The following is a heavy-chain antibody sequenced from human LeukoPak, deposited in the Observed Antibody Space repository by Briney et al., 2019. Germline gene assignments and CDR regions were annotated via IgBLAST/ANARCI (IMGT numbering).Heavy chain of an antibody. CDR2: ISYDGSNK. J-gene: IGHJ4*02. CDR3: ARRVVPVLYCSGGSCYFDY. D-gene: IGHD2-15*01. Sequence: GGSLRLSCEASGFTFSSYAMHWVRQAPGKGLEWVAVISYDGSNKYYADSVKGRFTISRDNSKNTLYLQMNSLRAEDTAVYYCARRVVPVLYCSGGSCYFDYWGQGTLVTVSS. V-gene: IGHV3-30-3*01. CDR1: GFTFSSYA.